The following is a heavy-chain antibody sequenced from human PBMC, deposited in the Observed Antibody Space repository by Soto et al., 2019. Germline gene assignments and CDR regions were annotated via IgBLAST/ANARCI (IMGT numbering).Heavy chain of an antibody. D-gene: IGHD2-15*01. CDR2: VSSGGGT. V-gene: IGHV3-23*01. J-gene: IGHJ4*02. CDR3: AKRRGAGGHFDY. CDR1: GFTFSTYA. Sequence: EVELLESGGGLVQPEGSVRLSCAASGFTFSTYAMGWVRQAPGKGLEWVSVVSSGGGTHYADSVKGRFTVSRDNSKNTLSLQMNRLRADDTAVYYCAKRRGAGGHFDYWGQGALVTVSS.